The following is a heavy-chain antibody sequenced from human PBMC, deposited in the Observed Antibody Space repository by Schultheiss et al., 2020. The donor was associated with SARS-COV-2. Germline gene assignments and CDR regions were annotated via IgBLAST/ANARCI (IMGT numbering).Heavy chain of an antibody. CDR1: RFTFSSYA. Sequence: GGSLRLSCAASRFTFSSYAMSWVRQAPGKGLEWVSAISGSGGSTYYADSVKGRFTISRDNSKNTLYLQMNSLRAEDTAVYYCARDTCSGGSCYHYWGQGTLVTVSS. J-gene: IGHJ4*02. CDR3: ARDTCSGGSCYHY. CDR2: ISGSGGST. V-gene: IGHV3-23*01. D-gene: IGHD2-15*01.